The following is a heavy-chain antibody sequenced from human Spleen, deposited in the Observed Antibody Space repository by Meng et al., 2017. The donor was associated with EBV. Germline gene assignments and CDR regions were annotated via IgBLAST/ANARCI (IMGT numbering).Heavy chain of an antibody. CDR1: GGSFSGHY. CDR3: VRDSLSSSWYRFDP. J-gene: IGHJ5*02. Sequence: QVQLQQWGAGLLKPSETLSLTCAVYGGSFSGHYWSWIRQSPGKGLEWIGEINHAGSTNYNPSLKSRVTISVDTSKNQFSLKLSSVTAADTAVYYCVRDSLSSSWYRFDPWGQGTLVTVSS. V-gene: IGHV4-34*01. CDR2: INHAGST. D-gene: IGHD6-13*01.